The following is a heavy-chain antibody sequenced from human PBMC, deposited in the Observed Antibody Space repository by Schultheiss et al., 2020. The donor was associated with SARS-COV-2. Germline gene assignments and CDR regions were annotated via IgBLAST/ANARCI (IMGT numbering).Heavy chain of an antibody. J-gene: IGHJ6*03. Sequence: SETLSLTCTVSGGSISHYYWSWIRQPPGKGLEWIGFIYHSGSTNYNPSLNSRVTISVDTSKNQFSLKLSSVTAADTAVYYCARVCSSWTYYYYYYMDVWGKGTTVNVSS. D-gene: IGHD6-13*01. CDR3: ARVCSSWTYYYYYYMDV. CDR1: GGSISHYY. V-gene: IGHV4-59*01. CDR2: IYHSGST.